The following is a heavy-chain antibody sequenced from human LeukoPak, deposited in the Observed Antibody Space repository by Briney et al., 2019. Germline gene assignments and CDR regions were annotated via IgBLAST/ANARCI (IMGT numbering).Heavy chain of an antibody. Sequence: GGSLRLSCAASGFTFSDYGMNWVRQAPGKGLEWVSGVRGSGGLTYYADSVKGRFTISRDNSKNTLYLQMNSLRAEDTAVYYCAKDHNTYGDSTYFDYWGQGTLVTVSS. J-gene: IGHJ4*02. CDR2: VRGSGGLT. D-gene: IGHD4-17*01. CDR3: AKDHNTYGDSTYFDY. CDR1: GFTFSDYG. V-gene: IGHV3-23*01.